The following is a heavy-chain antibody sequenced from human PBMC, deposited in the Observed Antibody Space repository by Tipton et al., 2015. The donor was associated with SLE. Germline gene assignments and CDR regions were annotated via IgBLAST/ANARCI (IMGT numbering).Heavy chain of an antibody. D-gene: IGHD2-8*01. CDR3: TKDYYKWSRDY. V-gene: IGHV4-38-2*02. CDR2: VYHWGNT. CDR1: GYFISSGFY. Sequence: TLSLTCTVSGYFISSGFYWGWIRQFPGKGLEWIGNVYHWGNTYYNPSLMSRLTVSADTSKNQFSPRLSSVTAADTAVYYCTKDYYKWSRDYWGQGALVTVSS. J-gene: IGHJ4*02.